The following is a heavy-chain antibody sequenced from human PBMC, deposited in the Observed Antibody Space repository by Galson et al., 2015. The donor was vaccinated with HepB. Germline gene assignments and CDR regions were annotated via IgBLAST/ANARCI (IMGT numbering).Heavy chain of an antibody. D-gene: IGHD1-1*01. J-gene: IGHJ3*02. CDR1: GGTFSSYA. CDR2: IIAIFGTP. Sequence: SVKVSCKASGGTFSSYAITWVRQAPGQGLEWMGGIIAIFGTPNYAQKFQGRVTVTADESTSTIYMDLSSLRSDDTAVYYCARVIANTWNDDAFDIWGQGTLVTVSP. CDR3: ARVIANTWNDDAFDI. V-gene: IGHV1-69*13.